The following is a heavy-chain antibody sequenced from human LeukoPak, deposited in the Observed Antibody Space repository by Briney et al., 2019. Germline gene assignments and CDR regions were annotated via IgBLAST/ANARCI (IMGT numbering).Heavy chain of an antibody. Sequence: GGSLRLSCAASGFTFSSYAMSWVRQAPGKGLEWVSAISGSGGSTYYADPVKGRFTISRDNSKNTLYLQMNSLRAEDTAVYYCAKDEDRPLPFLHMDVWGKGTTVTVSS. CDR1: GFTFSSYA. J-gene: IGHJ6*03. V-gene: IGHV3-23*01. D-gene: IGHD1-14*01. CDR3: AKDEDRPLPFLHMDV. CDR2: ISGSGGST.